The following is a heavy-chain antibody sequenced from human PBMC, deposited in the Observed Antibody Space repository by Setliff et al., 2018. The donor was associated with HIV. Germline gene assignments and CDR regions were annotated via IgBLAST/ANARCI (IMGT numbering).Heavy chain of an antibody. J-gene: IGHJ5*02. CDR3: ASRIYYYDESRVLREEGFVP. V-gene: IGHV4-59*04. Sequence: SETLSLTCSVSGASISSYYWSWIRQPPGKGLEWTGSIYHTGRTYYNRSLESRLTISIDTSKNQFSLKLTSVTAADTAMYYCASRIYYYDESRVLREEGFVPWGQGTLVTVS. CDR2: IYHTGRT. D-gene: IGHD3-22*01. CDR1: GASISSYY.